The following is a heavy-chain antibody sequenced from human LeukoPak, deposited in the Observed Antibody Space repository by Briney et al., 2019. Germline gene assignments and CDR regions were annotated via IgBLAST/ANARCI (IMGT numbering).Heavy chain of an antibody. CDR2: VIPFFGSP. D-gene: IGHD2/OR15-2a*01. Sequence: SVKVSCKASGGPFRAYAITWLRQAPGQGLEWIGGVIPFFGSPNYAQKFQGRVTITTDESTRTDHMEMTSLRSDDTAVYYCARSSTLAATGDYWGQGTLVSISS. V-gene: IGHV1-69*05. CDR3: ARSSTLAATGDY. J-gene: IGHJ4*02. CDR1: GGPFRAYA.